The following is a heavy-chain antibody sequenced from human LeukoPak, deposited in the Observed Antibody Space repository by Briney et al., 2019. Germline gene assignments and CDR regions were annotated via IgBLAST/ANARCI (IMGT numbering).Heavy chain of an antibody. J-gene: IGHJ5*02. CDR1: GGSFSGYY. CDR3: ARGDWAKYYDFWSGYYGSWFDP. D-gene: IGHD3-3*01. Sequence: PSETLSLTCAVYGGSFSGYYWSCIRQPPGKGLEWIGEINHSGSTNYNPSLKSRVTISVDTSKNQFSLKLSSVTAADTAVYYCARGDWAKYYDFWSGYYGSWFDPWGQGTLVTVSS. CDR2: INHSGST. V-gene: IGHV4-34*01.